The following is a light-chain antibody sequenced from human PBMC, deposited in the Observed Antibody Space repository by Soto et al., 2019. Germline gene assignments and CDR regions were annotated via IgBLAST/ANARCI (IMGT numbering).Light chain of an antibody. V-gene: IGKV3-11*01. Sequence: PGERATLSCRASPSVSNSLAWYQHKPGQAPRLLIYDASNRATGVPTRFSGSGSGTDFTLTISSLEPEDFAVYYCQQYNNWLWTFGQGTKVDIK. J-gene: IGKJ1*01. CDR2: DAS. CDR3: QQYNNWLWT. CDR1: PSVSNS.